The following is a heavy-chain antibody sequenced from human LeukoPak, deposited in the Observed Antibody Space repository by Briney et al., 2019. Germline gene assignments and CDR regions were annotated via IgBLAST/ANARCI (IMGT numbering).Heavy chain of an antibody. CDR2: ISGSCGSP. Sequence: GGTLRLSCAASGFTFSSYAMSWVRQAPRKGLEWVSAISGSCGSPYYADSVQCRFTIFRDHSKNTLYLQMNRLGAENTAVYYCAKDQDTVVVPVRLNPWGQGTLVTVS. V-gene: IGHV3-23*01. J-gene: IGHJ5*02. D-gene: IGHD2-2*01. CDR3: AKDQDTVVVPVRLNP. CDR1: GFTFSSYA.